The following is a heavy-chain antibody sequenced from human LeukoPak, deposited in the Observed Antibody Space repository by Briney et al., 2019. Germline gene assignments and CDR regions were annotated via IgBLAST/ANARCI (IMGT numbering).Heavy chain of an antibody. D-gene: IGHD3-3*01. CDR1: GFIFSSYS. CDR2: ISSSSSTI. J-gene: IGHJ4*02. CDR3: AREFDFWSGYYRK. V-gene: IGHV3-48*01. Sequence: GGSLRLSCAASGFIFSSYSMNWVRQAPGKGLEWVSYISSSSSTIYYADSVKGRFTISRDNAKNSLYLQMNSLRAEDTAVYYCAREFDFWSGYYRKWGQGTLVTVSS.